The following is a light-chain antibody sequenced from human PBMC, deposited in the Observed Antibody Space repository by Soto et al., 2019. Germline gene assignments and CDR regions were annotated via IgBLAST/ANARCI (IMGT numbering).Light chain of an antibody. V-gene: IGKV3-15*01. CDR3: QQYNNWRT. CDR1: QSVSSN. J-gene: IGKJ1*01. CDR2: AAS. Sequence: EIVMTQSPATLSVSPGERATLSCRASQSVSSNLAWYQQKPGQAPRLLIYAASIRATDIPARFSGSGSGTEFTLTISXXXXXDFAVYYCQQYNNWRTFGQGTKLEXX.